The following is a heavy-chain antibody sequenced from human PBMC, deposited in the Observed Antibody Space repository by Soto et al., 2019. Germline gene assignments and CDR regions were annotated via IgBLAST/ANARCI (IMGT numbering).Heavy chain of an antibody. V-gene: IGHV3-48*01. Sequence: GSLRLSCAASGFTFSTSSMNWVRQAPGKGLEWVSYITSSGSSTSYADSVKGRFTISRDNAKDSLYLQMNSLRSEDTAVYYCARDRMALRRYCSGGSCYNWFDPWGQGTLVTVSS. CDR1: GFTFSTSS. CDR3: ARDRMALRRYCSGGSCYNWFDP. J-gene: IGHJ5*02. CDR2: ITSSGSST. D-gene: IGHD2-15*01.